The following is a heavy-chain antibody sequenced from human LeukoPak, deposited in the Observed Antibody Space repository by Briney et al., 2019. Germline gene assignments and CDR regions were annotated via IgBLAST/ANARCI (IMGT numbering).Heavy chain of an antibody. J-gene: IGHJ5*02. V-gene: IGHV1-24*01. CDR2: FDPEDGET. CDR3: TLQRISFLNYFDP. Sequence: ASVKVSCKVSGHTLTELFMHWVRQAPGKGLEWMGGFDPEDGETIYAQKFQGRVTMTKDTSTHTGYMELSSLRSDDTAVYYCTLQRISFLNYFDPWGQGTLVTVSS. D-gene: IGHD2/OR15-2a*01. CDR1: GHTLTELF.